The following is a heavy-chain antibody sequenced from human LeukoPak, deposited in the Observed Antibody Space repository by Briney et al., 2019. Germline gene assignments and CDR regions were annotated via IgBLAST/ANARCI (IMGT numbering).Heavy chain of an antibody. D-gene: IGHD2-2*02. CDR3: AKDGSLVVPAAIIGY. Sequence: NKYYADSVKGRFTISRDNSKNTLYLQMNSLRAEDTAVYYCAKDGSLVVPAAIIGYWGQGTLVTVSS. J-gene: IGHJ4*02. CDR2: NK. V-gene: IGHV3-30-3*02.